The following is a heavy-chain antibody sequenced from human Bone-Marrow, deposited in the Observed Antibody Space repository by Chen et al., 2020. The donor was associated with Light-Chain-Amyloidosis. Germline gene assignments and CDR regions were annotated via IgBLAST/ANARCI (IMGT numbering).Heavy chain of an antibody. J-gene: IGHJ4*02. CDR3: ARDPVRGDAYNFDY. Sequence: QVQLVESGGGLVKPGGSLRLSCAASGFTFSDSHMTWIRQAPGKGLEWIAYMGSDGSSTDYADSVKGQFTISRDNAKSSLYLQMNSLRAEDTAVYYCARDPVRGDAYNFDYWGQGTLVTVSS. CDR2: MGSDGSST. CDR1: GFTFSDSH. D-gene: IGHD3-16*01. V-gene: IGHV3-11*01.